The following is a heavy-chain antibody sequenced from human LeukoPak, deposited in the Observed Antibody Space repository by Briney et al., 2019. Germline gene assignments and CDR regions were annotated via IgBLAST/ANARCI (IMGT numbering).Heavy chain of an antibody. CDR1: GYTFTGYY. Sequence: ASVTLSCKASGYTFTGYYMHWVRQAPGQGLEWMGWINPNSGGTNYAQKFQGRITMTRDTSISTAYMELSRLRSDDTAVYYCARDAERWYLLNWFDPCGHRNLVTVSS. CDR3: ARDAERWYLLNWFDP. J-gene: IGHJ5*02. D-gene: IGHD4-23*01. V-gene: IGHV1-2*02. CDR2: INPNSGGT.